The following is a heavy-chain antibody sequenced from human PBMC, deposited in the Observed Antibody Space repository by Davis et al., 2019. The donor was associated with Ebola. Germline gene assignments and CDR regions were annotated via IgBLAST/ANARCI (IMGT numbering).Heavy chain of an antibody. Sequence: SETLSLTCAVYGGSFSGYYWSWIRQPPGYFLDLIWEINHSGSTNYNPSLKSRVTISVDTSKNQFSLKLSSVTAADTAVYYCARGPIAAAGLYNWFDPWGQGTLVTVSS. CDR1: GGSFSGYY. J-gene: IGHJ5*02. CDR3: ARGPIAAAGLYNWFDP. V-gene: IGHV4-34*01. CDR2: INHSGST. D-gene: IGHD6-13*01.